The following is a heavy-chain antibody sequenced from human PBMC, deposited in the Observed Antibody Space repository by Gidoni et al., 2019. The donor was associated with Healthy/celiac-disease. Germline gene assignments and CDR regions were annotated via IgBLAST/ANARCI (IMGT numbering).Heavy chain of an antibody. CDR1: GFTFSNAW. CDR3: TTRQPYYYDRRIFDY. D-gene: IGHD3-22*01. Sequence: EVQLVESGGGLVKPGGSLSLSCAASGFTFSNAWMNWVRQAPGKGLEWVGRIKSKTDGGTTDYAAPVKGRFTISRDDSKNTLYLQMNSLKTEDTAVYYCTTRQPYYYDRRIFDYWGQGTLVTVSS. CDR2: IKSKTDGGTT. J-gene: IGHJ4*02. V-gene: IGHV3-15*07.